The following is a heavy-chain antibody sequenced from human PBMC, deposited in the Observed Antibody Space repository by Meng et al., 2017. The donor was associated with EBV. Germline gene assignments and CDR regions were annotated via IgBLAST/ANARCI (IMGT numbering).Heavy chain of an antibody. Sequence: GQVVQFGAEVRKPGASVKVSCKASGYTFTGYYMHWVRQAPGQGLEWMGRINPNSGGTNYAQKFQGRVTMTRDTSISTAYMELSRLRSDDTAVYYCAKGADLAAAGTFWFDPWGQGTLVTVSS. D-gene: IGHD6-13*01. CDR2: INPNSGGT. V-gene: IGHV1-2*06. J-gene: IGHJ5*02. CDR3: AKGADLAAAGTFWFDP. CDR1: GYTFTGYY.